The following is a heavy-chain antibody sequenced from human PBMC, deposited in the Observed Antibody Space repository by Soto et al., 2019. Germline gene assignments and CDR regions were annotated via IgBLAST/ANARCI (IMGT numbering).Heavy chain of an antibody. J-gene: IGHJ5*02. D-gene: IGHD6-19*01. CDR3: ARDPYSSGWYQGWFDP. CDR1: GYTFTSYY. Sequence: SVKGSCKASGYTFTSYYMHWGRQAPVQGLEWMGIINPSGGSTSYAQKFQGRVTMTRDTSTSTVYMELSSLRSEDTAVYYCARDPYSSGWYQGWFDPWGQGTLVTVSS. CDR2: INPSGGST. V-gene: IGHV1-46*01.